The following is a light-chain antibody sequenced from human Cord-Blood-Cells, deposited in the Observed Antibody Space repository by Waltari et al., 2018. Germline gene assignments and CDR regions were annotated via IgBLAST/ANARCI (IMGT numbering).Light chain of an antibody. CDR1: QSVSSY. Sequence: EIVLIQSPATLSFSPGERATLSCRASQSVSSYLAWYQQKPGQAPRLLIYDASNRATGIPTRFSGSGSGTDFTLTISSLEPEDFAVYYCQQRSNWHTFGQGTKLEIK. CDR2: DAS. V-gene: IGKV3-11*01. J-gene: IGKJ2*01. CDR3: QQRSNWHT.